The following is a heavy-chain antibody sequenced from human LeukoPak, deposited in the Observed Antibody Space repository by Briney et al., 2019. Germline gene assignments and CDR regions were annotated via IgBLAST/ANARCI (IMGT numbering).Heavy chain of an antibody. CDR3: ARYGMYYFDY. J-gene: IGHJ4*02. Sequence: GGSLRLSCAASGFTFSDYGMTWVRQAPGKGLEWVSAISGFGDSTYYTDSVKGRLTISRDNSKNTLYLQMNSLRAEDTAVYYCARYGMYYFDYWGQGTLVTVSS. D-gene: IGHD1-1*01. CDR2: ISGFGDST. V-gene: IGHV3-23*01. CDR1: GFTFSDYG.